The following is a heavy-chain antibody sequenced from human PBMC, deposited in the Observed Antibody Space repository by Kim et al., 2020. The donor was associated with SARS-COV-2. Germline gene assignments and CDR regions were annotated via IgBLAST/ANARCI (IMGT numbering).Heavy chain of an antibody. D-gene: IGHD3-16*01. Sequence: RSSPSFQGQVTISADKAISTAYLQWSSLKASDTAMYYCARLGFGLAYMDVWGKGTTVTVSS. J-gene: IGHJ6*03. V-gene: IGHV5-51*01. CDR3: ARLGFGLAYMDV.